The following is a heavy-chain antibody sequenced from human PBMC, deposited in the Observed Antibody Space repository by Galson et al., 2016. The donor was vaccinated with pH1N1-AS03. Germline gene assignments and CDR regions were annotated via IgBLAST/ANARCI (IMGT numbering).Heavy chain of an antibody. Sequence: QSGAEVTQPGESLKISCKASGYNFTNYWIGWVRQMPGKGLEWMGIIDPRDSDTRYSPSFQGQVTISVDKSFSTAYIQWGSLKASDTAMYYCARHGEPATLSGWFDPWGQGTLVTVSS. J-gene: IGHJ5*02. CDR2: IDPRDSDT. CDR3: ARHGEPATLSGWFDP. CDR1: GYNFTNYW. D-gene: IGHD1-26*01. V-gene: IGHV5-51*01.